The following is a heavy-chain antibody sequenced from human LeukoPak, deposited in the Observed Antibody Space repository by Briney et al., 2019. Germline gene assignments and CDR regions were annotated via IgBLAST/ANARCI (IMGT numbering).Heavy chain of an antibody. CDR2: IYPGDSDT. J-gene: IGHJ4*02. D-gene: IGHD3-22*01. Sequence: GESLKISCKTSGYSFTTYWIGWVRQMPGKGLEWMGIIYPGDSDTRYSPSFQGQISISTDKSISTAYLQWSSLKASDTAMYYCARLDSSGYYYWDYWGQGTLVTVSS. V-gene: IGHV5-51*01. CDR1: GYSFTTYW. CDR3: ARLDSSGYYYWDY.